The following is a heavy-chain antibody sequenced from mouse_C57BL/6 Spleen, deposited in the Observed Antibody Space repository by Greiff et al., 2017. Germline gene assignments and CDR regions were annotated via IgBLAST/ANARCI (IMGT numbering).Heavy chain of an antibody. CDR2: IYPGSGST. D-gene: IGHD1-1*01. CDR3: ERNYGSSYLSWFAD. J-gene: IGHJ3*01. Sequence: QVQLQQSGAELVKPGASVKMSCKASGYTFTSYWITWVKQRPGQGLEWIGVIYPGSGSTNYNEKFKSKATLTVDTSSSTAYMQLSSLTSADSAVYYCERNYGSSYLSWFADWSQGTLVTVSA. CDR1: GYTFTSYW. V-gene: IGHV1-55*01.